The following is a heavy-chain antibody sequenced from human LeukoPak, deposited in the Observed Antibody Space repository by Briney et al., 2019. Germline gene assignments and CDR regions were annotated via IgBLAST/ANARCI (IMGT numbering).Heavy chain of an antibody. V-gene: IGHV1-69*04. CDR2: IIPIFGIA. CDR3: ARWGGYDFKAGFDY. D-gene: IGHD5-12*01. CDR1: GGTFSSYA. Sequence: ASVKVSCKASGGTFSSYAISWVRQAPGQGLEWMGRIIPIFGIANYAQKFQGRVTITADKSTSTAYMELSSLRSEDTAVYYCARWGGYDFKAGFDYWGQGTLVTVSS. J-gene: IGHJ4*02.